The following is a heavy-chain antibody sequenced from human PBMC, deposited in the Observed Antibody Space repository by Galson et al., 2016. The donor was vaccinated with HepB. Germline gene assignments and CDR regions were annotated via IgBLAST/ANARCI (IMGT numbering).Heavy chain of an antibody. Sequence: SVKVSCKVSGGTFSNYVMNWVRQAPGGGLEWMGGVIPIFNTTNFAQKFQGRLTISADKSTNTAYMELSRLKFEDTAVYYCAKNGPMVRGPDDPYFDDWGQGTLVTVSS. CDR1: GGTFSNYV. J-gene: IGHJ4*02. D-gene: IGHD3-10*01. V-gene: IGHV1-69*06. CDR2: VIPIFNTT. CDR3: AKNGPMVRGPDDPYFDD.